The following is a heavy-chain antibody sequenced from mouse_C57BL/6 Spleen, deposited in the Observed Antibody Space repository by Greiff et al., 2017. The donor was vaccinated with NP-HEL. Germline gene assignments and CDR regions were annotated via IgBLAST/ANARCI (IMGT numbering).Heavy chain of an antibody. Sequence: VQLQQSGPGLVQPSQSLSITCTVSGFSLTSYGVHWVRQSPGKGLEWLGVIWSGGSTDYNAAFISRLSISKDNSKSQVFFKMNSLQADDTAIYYCARNWDTTAWYFDVWGTGTTVTVSS. CDR3: ARNWDTTAWYFDV. V-gene: IGHV2-2*01. D-gene: IGHD1-2*01. CDR2: IWSGGST. J-gene: IGHJ1*03. CDR1: GFSLTSYG.